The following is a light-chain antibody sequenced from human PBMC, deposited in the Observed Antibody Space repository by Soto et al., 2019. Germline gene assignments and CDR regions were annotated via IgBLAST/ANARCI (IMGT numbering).Light chain of an antibody. V-gene: IGKV1-16*02. CDR3: QQYEAYPLT. J-gene: IGKJ4*01. CDR1: QGIGIY. Sequence: DIQMTQSPSSLSASVGDRVTITCRASQGIGIYLAWFQQKAGRAPKSLIYDASSLQSGVPSKFSGSGSVTDFTLTISSLQPEDFATYYCQQYEAYPLTFGGGTRVEIK. CDR2: DAS.